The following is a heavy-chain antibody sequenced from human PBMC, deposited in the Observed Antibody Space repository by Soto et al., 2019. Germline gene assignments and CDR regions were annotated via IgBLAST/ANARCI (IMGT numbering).Heavy chain of an antibody. D-gene: IGHD4-17*01. J-gene: IGHJ4*02. CDR3: ARDRYYGDYFFPFDY. V-gene: IGHV1-18*01. CDR1: GYTFTSYG. Sequence: ASVKVSCKASGYTFTSYGISWVRQAPGQGLEWMGWISAYNGNTNYAQKLQGRVTMTTDTSTSTAYMELRSLRPDDTAVYYCARDRYYGDYFFPFDYWGQGTLVTVSS. CDR2: ISAYNGNT.